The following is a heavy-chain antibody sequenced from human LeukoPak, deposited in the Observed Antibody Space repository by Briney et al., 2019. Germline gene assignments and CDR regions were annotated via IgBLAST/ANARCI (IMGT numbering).Heavy chain of an antibody. V-gene: IGHV1-69*04. CDR1: GGTFSNYA. CDR3: ARGGTTYYYDSSGYPFDY. D-gene: IGHD3-22*01. CDR2: IIPILGIA. Sequence: SVNVSCKASGGTFSNYAISWVRQAPGQGLEWMGRIIPILGIADYAQKFQGRVTITADKSTSTAYMELSSLRSEDTAVYYCARGGTTYYYDSSGYPFDYWGQGTLVTVSS. J-gene: IGHJ4*02.